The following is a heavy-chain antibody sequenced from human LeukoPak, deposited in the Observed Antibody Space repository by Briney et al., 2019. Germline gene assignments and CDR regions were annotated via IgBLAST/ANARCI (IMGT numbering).Heavy chain of an antibody. CDR2: IDSSSGYI. CDR3: ARDSFDSGSSPSDF. D-gene: IGHD3-9*01. V-gene: IGHV3-21*01. CDR1: GFTFGTYA. J-gene: IGHJ4*02. Sequence: GGSLRLSCAASGFTFGTYAMNWVRQPPGKGLEWVSSIDSSSGYISYADSVKGRFTISRDNARNSLFLQMSSLRDDDTAVYYCARDSFDSGSSPSDFWGQGTLVTVSS.